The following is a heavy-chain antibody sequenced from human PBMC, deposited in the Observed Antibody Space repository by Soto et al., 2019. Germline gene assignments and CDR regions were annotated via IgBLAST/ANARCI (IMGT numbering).Heavy chain of an antibody. CDR2: IYYSGST. CDR1: GGSFSSYY. CDR3: ARHYSITIFGVVTQYYYMDV. J-gene: IGHJ6*03. Sequence: SETLSLTCTVSGGSFSSYYWSWIRQPPGKGLEWIGYIYYSGSTNYNPSLKSRVTISVDTSKNQFSLKLSSVTAADTAVYYCARHYSITIFGVVTQYYYMDVWGKGTTVTVSS. D-gene: IGHD3-3*01. V-gene: IGHV4-59*08.